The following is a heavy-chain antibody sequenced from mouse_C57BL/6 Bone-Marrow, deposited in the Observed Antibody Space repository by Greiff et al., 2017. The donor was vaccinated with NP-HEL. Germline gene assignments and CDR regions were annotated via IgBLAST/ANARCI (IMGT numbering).Heavy chain of an antibody. V-gene: IGHV10-3*01. CDR2: IRSKSSNYAT. CDR1: GFTFNTYA. CDR3: VRAVWDGYPSYWYFDV. D-gene: IGHD2-3*01. Sequence: EVQGVESGGGLVQPKGSLKLSCAASGFTFNTYAMHWVRQAPGKGLEWVARIRSKSSNYATYYADSVKERFTISRDDSQRMLYLQMNNLKTEDTAMYYCVRAVWDGYPSYWYFDVWGTGTMVTVSS. J-gene: IGHJ1*03.